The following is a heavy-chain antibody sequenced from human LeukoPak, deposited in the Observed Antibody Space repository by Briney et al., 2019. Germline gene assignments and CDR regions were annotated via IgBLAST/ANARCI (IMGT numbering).Heavy chain of an antibody. J-gene: IGHJ3*02. CDR2: ISGSGGST. CDR1: AFTFSNYA. V-gene: IGHV3-23*01. D-gene: IGHD2-15*01. Sequence: QSGGSLRLSCAASAFTFSNYAMTWVRQAPGKGLEWVSAISGSGGSTYFADSVKGRFTISRDNSKNTLYLQMNGLRAEDTAVYYCAKEYSETDSFDIWGQGTMVTVSS. CDR3: AKEYSETDSFDI.